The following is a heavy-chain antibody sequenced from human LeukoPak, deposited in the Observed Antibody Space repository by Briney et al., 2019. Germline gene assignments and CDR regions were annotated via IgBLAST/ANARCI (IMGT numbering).Heavy chain of an antibody. CDR2: ISGSGGST. V-gene: IGHV3-23*01. CDR1: GFTFSSYA. CDR3: ARDGKRDIYAFDI. Sequence: PGGSLRLSCAASGFTFSSYAMSWVRQAPGKGLEWVSAISGSGGSTYYADSVKGRFTISRDNAKSSLYLQMNSLRAEDTAVYYCARDGKRDIYAFDIWGQGTMVTVSS. D-gene: IGHD3-9*01. J-gene: IGHJ3*02.